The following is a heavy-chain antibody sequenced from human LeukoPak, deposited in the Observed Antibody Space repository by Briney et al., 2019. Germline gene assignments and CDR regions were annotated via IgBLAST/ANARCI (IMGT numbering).Heavy chain of an antibody. CDR1: GYTLTELS. V-gene: IGHV1-24*01. J-gene: IGHJ4*02. Sequence: ASVKVSCKVSGYTLTELSMHWVRQAPGKGLEWMGGFDPEDGETIYAQKFQGRVTMTEDTSTDTAYMELSSLRSEDTAVYYCAREWYCSGGSCYSGAPDYWGQGTLVTVSA. CDR3: AREWYCSGGSCYSGAPDY. CDR2: FDPEDGET. D-gene: IGHD2-15*01.